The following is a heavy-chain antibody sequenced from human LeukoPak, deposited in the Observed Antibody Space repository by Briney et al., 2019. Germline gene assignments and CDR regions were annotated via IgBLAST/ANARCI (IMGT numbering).Heavy chain of an antibody. CDR2: IRSKAYGGTT. CDR1: GFTFGDYA. V-gene: IGHV3-49*03. J-gene: IGHJ4*02. CDR3: TRRNYYDSSGYPLFSSKKYYFDY. D-gene: IGHD3-22*01. Sequence: GGSLRLSCTASGFTFGDYAMSWFRQAPGKGLEWVGFIRSKAYGGTTEYAASVKGRFTISRDDSKSIAYLQMNSLKTEDTAVYYCTRRNYYDSSGYPLFSSKKYYFDYWGQGTLVTVSS.